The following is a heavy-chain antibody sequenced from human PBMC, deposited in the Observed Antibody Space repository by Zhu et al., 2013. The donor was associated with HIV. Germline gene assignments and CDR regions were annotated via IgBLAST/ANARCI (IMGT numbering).Heavy chain of an antibody. V-gene: IGHV3-30-3*01. CDR2: ISFDGSNK. CDR3: ASADPNPPDAFDI. CDR1: GFTFSAYA. J-gene: IGHJ3*02. Sequence: QVQLVESGGGVVQPGRSLRLPCAASGFTFSAYAMHWVRQAPGKGLEWVAVISFDGSNKYYADSVKGRFSISRDNSKNTLFLQMNSLRAEDTAVYYCASADPNPPDAFDIWGQGTMVPVSS.